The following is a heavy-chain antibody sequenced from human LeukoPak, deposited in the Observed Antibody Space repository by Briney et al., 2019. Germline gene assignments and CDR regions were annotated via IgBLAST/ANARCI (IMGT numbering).Heavy chain of an antibody. J-gene: IGHJ1*01. D-gene: IGHD3-22*01. CDR1: VGSFSGYY. V-gene: IGHV4-34*01. CDR3: ARRRYYDGSGYLE. CDR2: INHSGSS. Sequence: SETLSLTCAVYVGSFSGYYWTWIRQPPGKGLEWIGEINHSGSSNYNPSLKSRVTISVDTSKNQFSLKLSSVTAADTAVYYCARRRYYDGSGYLEWGQGTLLSVSS.